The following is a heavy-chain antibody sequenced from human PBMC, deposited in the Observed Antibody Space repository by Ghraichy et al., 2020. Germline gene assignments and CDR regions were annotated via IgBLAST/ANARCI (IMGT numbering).Heavy chain of an antibody. CDR2: IYYSGST. Sequence: SETLSLTCTVSGGSISSYYWSWIRQPPGKGLEWIGYIYYSGSTNYNPSLKSRVTISVDTSKNQFSLKLSSVTAADTAVYYCARVAEEWEPRGWFDPWGQGTLVTVSS. V-gene: IGHV4-59*01. D-gene: IGHD1-26*01. CDR3: ARVAEEWEPRGWFDP. CDR1: GGSISSYY. J-gene: IGHJ5*02.